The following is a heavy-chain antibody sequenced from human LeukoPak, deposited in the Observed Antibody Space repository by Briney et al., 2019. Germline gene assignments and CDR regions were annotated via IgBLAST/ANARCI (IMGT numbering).Heavy chain of an antibody. D-gene: IGHD2-2*01. CDR2: ISYDGSNK. Sequence: GGSLRLSCAASGFTFSSYWMSWVRQAPGKGLEWVAVISYDGSNKYYADSVKGRFTISRDNSKNTLYLQMNSLRAEDTAVYYCAKDSSAYCSSTSCQVGSWFDPWGQGTLVTVSS. V-gene: IGHV3-30*18. J-gene: IGHJ5*02. CDR3: AKDSSAYCSSTSCQVGSWFDP. CDR1: GFTFSSYW.